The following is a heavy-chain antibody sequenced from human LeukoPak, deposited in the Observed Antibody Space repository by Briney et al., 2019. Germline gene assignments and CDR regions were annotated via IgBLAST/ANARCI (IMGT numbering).Heavy chain of an antibody. J-gene: IGHJ3*02. Sequence: LRPSCKTSEYSFARNGIRWVRQGAGQGLEKIAWISPYNGDTKYAPEFQGRVTVTTDTSTSTAYMELRSLRSDDTALYYCAKLRGGIYSSRDAFDIWGQGTMVTVSS. CDR1: EYSFARNG. CDR2: ISPYNGDT. V-gene: IGHV1-18*04. D-gene: IGHD3-16*01. CDR3: AKLRGGIYSSRDAFDI.